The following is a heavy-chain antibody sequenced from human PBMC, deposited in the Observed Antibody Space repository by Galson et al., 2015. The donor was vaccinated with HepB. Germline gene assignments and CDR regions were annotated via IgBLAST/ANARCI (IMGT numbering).Heavy chain of an antibody. D-gene: IGHD3-16*01. V-gene: IGHV6-1*01. Sequence: CAISGDSVSSNRAAWTWIRQSPSRGLEWLGRTYYRSKWYYDYAVSVKSRMTVNADTSKNQFSLQVNSVTPEDTAVYYCARDQRLGELWLKSDAFDVWGRGTVVTVSS. J-gene: IGHJ3*01. CDR2: TYYRSKWYY. CDR3: ARDQRLGELWLKSDAFDV. CDR1: GDSVSSNRAA.